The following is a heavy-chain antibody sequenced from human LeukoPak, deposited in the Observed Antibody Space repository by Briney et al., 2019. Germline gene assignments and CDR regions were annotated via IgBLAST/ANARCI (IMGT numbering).Heavy chain of an antibody. CDR3: ARGRPSEPFDY. V-gene: IGHV1-69*06. CDR1: GGTFSSYA. Sequence: SVRVSCKASGGTFSSYAISWVRQAPGQGLEWMGGIIPIFGTANYAQKFQGRVTITADKSTSTAYMELSSLRSEDTAVYYCARGRPSEPFDYWGQGTLVTVSS. D-gene: IGHD6-25*01. CDR2: IIPIFGTA. J-gene: IGHJ4*02.